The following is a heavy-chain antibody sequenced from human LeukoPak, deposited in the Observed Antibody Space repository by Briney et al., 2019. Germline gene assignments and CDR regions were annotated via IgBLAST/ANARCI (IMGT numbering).Heavy chain of an antibody. J-gene: IGHJ5*02. CDR2: MNPNSGNT. CDR3: ARGPNKSDGGNSGSAWFDP. D-gene: IGHD4-23*01. Sequence: ASVKVSCKASGYTFTTYDINWVRQATGQGLEWMGWMNPNSGNTGYAQKFQGRVTMTRNTTISTAYMELRSLRSEDTAVYYCARGPNKSDGGNSGSAWFDPWGQGTLVTVSS. CDR1: GYTFTTYD. V-gene: IGHV1-8*01.